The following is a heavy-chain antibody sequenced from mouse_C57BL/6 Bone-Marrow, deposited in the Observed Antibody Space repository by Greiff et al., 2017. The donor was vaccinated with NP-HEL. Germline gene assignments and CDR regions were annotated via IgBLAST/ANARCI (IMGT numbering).Heavy chain of an antibody. Sequence: EVQVVESGGDLVKPGGSLKLSCAASGFTFSSYGMSWVRQTPDKRLEWVATISSGGSYTYYPDSVKGRFTISRDNAKNTLYLQMSSLKSEDTAMYYCARHYYGSSRYFDVWGTGTTVTVSS. CDR3: ARHYYGSSRYFDV. CDR2: ISSGGSYT. D-gene: IGHD1-1*01. J-gene: IGHJ1*03. V-gene: IGHV5-6*01. CDR1: GFTFSSYG.